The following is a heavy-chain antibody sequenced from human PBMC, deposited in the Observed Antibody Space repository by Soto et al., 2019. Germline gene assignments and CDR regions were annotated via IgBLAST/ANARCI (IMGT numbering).Heavy chain of an antibody. CDR3: AGVRIGTTSYYFDY. CDR1: GGTFSSYA. CDR2: IIPIFGTA. Sequence: QVQLVQAGAEVKKPGSSVKVSCKASGGTFSSYAISWVRQAPGQGLEWMGGIIPIFGTANYAQKFQGRVTITADESTSTAYMELSSLRSEDTAVYYCAGVRIGTTSYYFDYWGQGTLVTVSS. D-gene: IGHD1-7*01. J-gene: IGHJ4*02. V-gene: IGHV1-69*12.